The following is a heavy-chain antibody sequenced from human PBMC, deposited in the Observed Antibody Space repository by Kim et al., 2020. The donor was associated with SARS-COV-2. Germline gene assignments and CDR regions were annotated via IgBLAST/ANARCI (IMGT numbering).Heavy chain of an antibody. J-gene: IGHJ6*02. CDR1: GYTFTGYY. Sequence: ASVKVSCKASGYTFTGYYMHWVRQAPGQGLEWMGWINPNSGGTNYAQKFQGWVTMTRDTSISTAYMELSRLRSDDTAVYYCARGGVLLWFGELLSTDYYYYGMDVWGQGTTVTVSS. V-gene: IGHV1-2*04. CDR3: ARGGVLLWFGELLSTDYYYYGMDV. CDR2: INPNSGGT. D-gene: IGHD3-10*01.